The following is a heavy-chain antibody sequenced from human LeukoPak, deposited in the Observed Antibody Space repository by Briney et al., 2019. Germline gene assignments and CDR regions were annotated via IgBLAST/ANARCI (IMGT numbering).Heavy chain of an antibody. CDR2: INHSGST. D-gene: IGHD3-22*01. Sequence: SETLSLTCAVYGESFSGYYWSWIRQPPGKGLEWIGEINHSGSTNYNPSLKSRVTISVDTSKNQFSLKLSSVTAADTAVYYCARGRTRYYDSSGPHLYWGQGTLVTVSS. CDR1: GESFSGYY. J-gene: IGHJ4*02. CDR3: ARGRTRYYDSSGPHLY. V-gene: IGHV4-34*01.